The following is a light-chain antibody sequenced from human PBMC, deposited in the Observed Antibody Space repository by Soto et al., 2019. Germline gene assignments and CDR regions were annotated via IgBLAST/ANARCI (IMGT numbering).Light chain of an antibody. CDR3: QHYNNSIPPVT. CDR1: QSVSTN. V-gene: IGKV3-15*01. CDR2: GAS. Sequence: DIVLTQSPVTVSVSPGERATLSCRASQSVSTNLDWYQHKLGQAPRLLIYGASTRVTGIPARFSGSGSGTDFTLTINYLKSEDFGTYYCQHYNNSIPPVTFGGGTKVEI. J-gene: IGKJ4*01.